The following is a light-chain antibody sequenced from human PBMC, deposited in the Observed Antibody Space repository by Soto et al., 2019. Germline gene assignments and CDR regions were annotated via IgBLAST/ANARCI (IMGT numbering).Light chain of an antibody. CDR1: SSNIGAGYD. CDR2: HNS. CDR3: QSYDSSLSGSRV. J-gene: IGLJ1*01. Sequence: QSVLTQPPSVSGAPGQRVTISCTGSSSNIGAGYDVHWYQQLPGTAPKLLIYHNSNRPSGVPDRFSGSKSGTSASLAIPGLQAEDEADYYCQSYDSSLSGSRVFGTGTKLTVL. V-gene: IGLV1-40*01.